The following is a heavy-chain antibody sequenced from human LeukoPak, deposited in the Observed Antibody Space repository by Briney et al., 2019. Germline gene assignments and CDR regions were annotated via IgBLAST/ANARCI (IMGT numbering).Heavy chain of an antibody. Sequence: GGSLRLSRAASGFTFTSYSMNWVRRAPGKGLEWVSTISGGGGSTYYADSVKGRFTISRDNSKNTLYLQVNSLRAEDTAVYFCAKGGKWDVTPFDYWGQGTLVTVSS. V-gene: IGHV3-23*01. CDR2: ISGGGGST. D-gene: IGHD1-26*01. J-gene: IGHJ4*02. CDR1: GFTFTSYS. CDR3: AKGGKWDVTPFDY.